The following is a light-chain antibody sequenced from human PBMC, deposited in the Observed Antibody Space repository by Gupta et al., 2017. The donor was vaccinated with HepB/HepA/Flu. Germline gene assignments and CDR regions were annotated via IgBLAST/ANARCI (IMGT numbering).Light chain of an antibody. CDR3: SSYTSTTTPCV. Sequence: QSALTQPASVSGSPGQSITISCTGTSSYIGTYGYVSWYQQHPGKAPQLIIYDVHNRPSGVSNRFSGSKSGNTASLTISGLQAEDEADYYCSSYTSTTTPCVFGGGTRLTVL. J-gene: IGLJ2*01. CDR1: SSYIGTYGY. V-gene: IGLV2-14*03. CDR2: DVH.